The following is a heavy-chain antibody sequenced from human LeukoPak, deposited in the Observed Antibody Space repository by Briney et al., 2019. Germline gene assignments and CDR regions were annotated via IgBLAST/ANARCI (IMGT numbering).Heavy chain of an antibody. J-gene: IGHJ4*02. D-gene: IGHD4-23*01. Sequence: SETLSLTCIVSGGSISNSSYYWGWIRQPPGKGLEWIGCIYYSASAYYNPSLKSRVTISVDTSKNQFSLKLTSVTAADAAVYYCARHWVVTPNYWGQGTLVTVSS. CDR3: ARHWVVTPNY. V-gene: IGHV4-39*01. CDR1: GGSISNSSYY. CDR2: IYYSASA.